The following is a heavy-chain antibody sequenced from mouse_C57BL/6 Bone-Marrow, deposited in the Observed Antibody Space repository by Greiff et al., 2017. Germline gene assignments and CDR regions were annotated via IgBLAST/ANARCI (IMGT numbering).Heavy chain of an antibody. V-gene: IGHV5-6*01. CDR1: GFTFSSYG. Sequence: EVKLVESGGDLVKPGGSLKLSCAASGFTFSSYGMSWVRQSPDKRLEWVATISSGGSDTYYTDSVKGRVTMSRDKATTTLSLPMSRLMSDDTSMYYCARHGSSMIPFAYWGQGTLVTVSA. CDR2: ISSGGSDT. D-gene: IGHD2-4*01. J-gene: IGHJ3*01. CDR3: ARHGSSMIPFAY.